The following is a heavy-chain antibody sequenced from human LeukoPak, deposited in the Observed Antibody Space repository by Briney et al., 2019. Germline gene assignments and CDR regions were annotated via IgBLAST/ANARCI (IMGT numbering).Heavy chain of an antibody. Sequence: SETLSLTCAVSGGSISSSYWWSWVRQPPGKGLEWIGEVYHSGSTNYYPSLKSRVAISIEKSKNQFSLKLSSVTAADTAVYYCAGAYCGGDCYSGRAFDIWGQGTMVTVSS. CDR2: VYHSGST. D-gene: IGHD2-21*02. CDR1: GGSISSSYW. V-gene: IGHV4-4*02. J-gene: IGHJ3*02. CDR3: AGAYCGGDCYSGRAFDI.